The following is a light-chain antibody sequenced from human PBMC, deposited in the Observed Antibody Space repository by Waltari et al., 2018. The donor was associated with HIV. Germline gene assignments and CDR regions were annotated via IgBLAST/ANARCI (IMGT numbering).Light chain of an antibody. Sequence: SYELTQPPSVSVSPGQTAKITCSGDALPHQYAHWYQQKPGQAPLLVLYKDTQRTAGIPEGFSGSYSGTTVTLIISGVQAEDEADYYCESADNSGTYWVFGGGTKLSVL. CDR2: KDT. CDR3: ESADNSGTYWV. V-gene: IGLV3-25*03. J-gene: IGLJ3*02. CDR1: ALPHQY.